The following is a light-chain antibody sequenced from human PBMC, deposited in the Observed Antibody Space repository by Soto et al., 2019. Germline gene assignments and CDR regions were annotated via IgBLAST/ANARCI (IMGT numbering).Light chain of an antibody. V-gene: IGLV1-44*01. J-gene: IGLJ1*01. Sequence: QSVLTQPPSASGTPGQRVTISCSGSSSNIGSNTVNWYQQLPGTAPKLLIYTNDQRPSGVPDRFSGSKSGTSASLAISGLQSEDEADYVCAAWDDSLNGYVFATGTKLTVL. CDR2: TND. CDR3: AAWDDSLNGYV. CDR1: SSNIGSNT.